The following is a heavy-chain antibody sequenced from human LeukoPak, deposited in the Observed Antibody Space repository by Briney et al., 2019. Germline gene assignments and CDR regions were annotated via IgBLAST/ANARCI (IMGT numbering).Heavy chain of an antibody. J-gene: IGHJ4*02. CDR1: GDTFINYG. CDR2: IDTNTGDP. CDR3: ARDHDTLNTVTTRIFDY. D-gene: IGHD4-17*01. Sequence: GASVKVSCKASGDTFINYGFNWVRQAPGQGLQWMGWIDTNTGDPTYAPGFTGRFVFSLDTSVSTAYLQISGLKPEDTAIYFCARDHDTLNTVTTRIFDYWGQGTLVTVSS. V-gene: IGHV7-4-1*02.